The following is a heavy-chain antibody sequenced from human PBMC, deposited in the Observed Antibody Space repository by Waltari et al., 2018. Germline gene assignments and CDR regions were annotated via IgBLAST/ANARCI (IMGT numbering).Heavy chain of an antibody. CDR1: GFTFSRYW. V-gene: IGHV3-7*01. CDR2: IKQDGSEK. J-gene: IGHJ4*02. CDR3: ARAPLGTRDHFDY. Sequence: EVQLVESGGGLVKPGGSLRLSCAASGFTFSRYWMSWVRQAPGKGLEWVANIKQDGSEKYYVDSVKGRFTISRDNAKNSLYLQMNSLRAEDTAVYYCARAPLGTRDHFDYWGQGTLVTVSS. D-gene: IGHD7-27*01.